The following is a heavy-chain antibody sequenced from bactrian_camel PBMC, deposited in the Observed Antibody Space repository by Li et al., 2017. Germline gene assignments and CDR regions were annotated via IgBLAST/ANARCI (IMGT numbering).Heavy chain of an antibody. CDR2: IFSGGDRR. CDR3: ARGSRWYPD. J-gene: IGHJ4*01. V-gene: IGHV3S40*01. D-gene: IGHD6*01. Sequence: GLVQAGVSLRLSCAASGFTLSSSVMSWVRQAPGKGLEWVSGIFSGGDRRYYADSVKGRFTISRDNAKNMLYLQMKSLKPEDTAMYYCARGSRWYPDWGQGTQVTVS. CDR1: GFTLSSSV.